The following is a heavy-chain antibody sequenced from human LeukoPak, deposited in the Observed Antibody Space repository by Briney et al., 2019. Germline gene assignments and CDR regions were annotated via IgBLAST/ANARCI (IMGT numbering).Heavy chain of an antibody. J-gene: IGHJ4*02. D-gene: IGHD3-22*01. CDR2: IRYDGSNK. Sequence: GGSLRLSCAASGFTFSSYGMHWVRQAPGKGLEGVAFIRYDGSNKYYADSVKGRFTFSRDNSNNTRYLQMNSLRAEDTAVFYCAKSDPGKWLLVDYWGQGALVTVSS. CDR1: GFTFSSYG. CDR3: AKSDPGKWLLVDY. V-gene: IGHV3-30*02.